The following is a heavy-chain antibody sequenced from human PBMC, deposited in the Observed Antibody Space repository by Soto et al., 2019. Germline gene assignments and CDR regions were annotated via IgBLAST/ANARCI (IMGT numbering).Heavy chain of an antibody. CDR3: ASRRGRYYDLDY. Sequence: SETLSLTCTVSGGSISSGGYYWSWIRQHPGKGLEWIGYIYYSGSTYYNPSLKSRVTISVDTSKNQFSLKLSSVTAADTAVYYCASRRGRYYDLDYWGQGTLVTVSS. CDR1: GGSISSGGYY. J-gene: IGHJ4*02. D-gene: IGHD3-3*01. CDR2: IYYSGST. V-gene: IGHV4-31*03.